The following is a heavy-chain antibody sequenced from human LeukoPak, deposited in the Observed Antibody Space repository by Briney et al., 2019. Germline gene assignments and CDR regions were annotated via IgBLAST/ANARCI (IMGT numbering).Heavy chain of an antibody. CDR3: ARDFYYDFWSGYFRDSVDYYYMDV. CDR1: GGSISSGDYY. J-gene: IGHJ6*03. Sequence: SETLSLTCTVSGGSISSGDYYWSWIRQPPGKGLEWIGYIYYSGSTYYNPSLKSRVTMSVDTSKNQFSLKLSSVTAADTAVYYCARDFYYDFWSGYFRDSVDYYYMDVWGKGTTVTVSS. CDR2: IYYSGST. D-gene: IGHD3-3*01. V-gene: IGHV4-30-4*01.